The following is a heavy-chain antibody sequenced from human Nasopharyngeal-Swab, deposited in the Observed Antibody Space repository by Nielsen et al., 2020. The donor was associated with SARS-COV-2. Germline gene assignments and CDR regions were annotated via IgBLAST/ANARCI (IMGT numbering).Heavy chain of an antibody. CDR3: AKCSAWARDWPTSWYFTF. V-gene: IGHV3-23*01. CDR1: GFTFSSYA. CDR2: ISGSGGST. D-gene: IGHD3-9*01. Sequence: GGSLRLSCAAPGFTFSSYAMSWVRQAPGKGLEWVSAISGSGGSTYYADSVKGRFTISRDNSKNTLYLQMNSLRAEDTAVYFCAKCSAWARDWPTSWYFTFWGRGSLVTVSS. J-gene: IGHJ2*01.